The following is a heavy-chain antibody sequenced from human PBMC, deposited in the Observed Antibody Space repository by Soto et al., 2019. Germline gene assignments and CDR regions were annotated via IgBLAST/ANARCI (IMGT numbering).Heavy chain of an antibody. D-gene: IGHD1-1*01. CDR2: IIPIFGTA. CDR1: GGTFSSYA. CDR3: ARFGTTGTTGGYYYYAMDV. J-gene: IGHJ6*02. V-gene: IGHV1-69*13. Sequence: SVKVSCKASGGTFSSYAISWVPQAPGQGLEWRGGIIPIFGTANYAQKFQGRVTITADESTSTAYMELSSLRSEDTAVYYCARFGTTGTTGGYYYYAMDVWGQGTAVTVSS.